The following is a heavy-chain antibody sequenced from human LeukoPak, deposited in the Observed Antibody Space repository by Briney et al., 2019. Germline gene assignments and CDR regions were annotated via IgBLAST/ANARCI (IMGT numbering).Heavy chain of an antibody. CDR2: ISWNSGSI. V-gene: IGHV3-9*01. CDR1: GFTFDDYA. J-gene: IGHJ3*02. CDR3: AKDMHDYDAFDI. D-gene: IGHD4-11*01. Sequence: GRSLRLSCAASGFTFDDYAMHWVRQAPGKGLEWVSGISWNSGSIGYADSVKGRFTISRDNAKNSLYLQMNSLRAEDTALYYCAKDMHDYDAFDIWGQGTMVTVSS.